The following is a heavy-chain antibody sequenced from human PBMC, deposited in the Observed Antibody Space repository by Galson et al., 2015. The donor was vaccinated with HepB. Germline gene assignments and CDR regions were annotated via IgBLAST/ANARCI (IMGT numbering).Heavy chain of an antibody. V-gene: IGHV3-7*03. CDR1: GFTFSSYW. CDR2: IKQDGSEK. D-gene: IGHD3-3*01. CDR3: ARDFHSSPGFWSPPGFDY. J-gene: IGHJ4*02. Sequence: SLRLSCAASGFTFSSYWMSWVRQAPGKGLEWVADIKQDGSEKYYVDSVKGRFTISRDNAKNSLYLQMNSLRAEDTAVYYCARDFHSSPGFWSPPGFDYWGQGTLVTVSS.